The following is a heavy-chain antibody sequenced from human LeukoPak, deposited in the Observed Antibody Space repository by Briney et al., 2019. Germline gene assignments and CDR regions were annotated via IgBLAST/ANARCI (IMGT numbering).Heavy chain of an antibody. CDR2: IYYTGST. CDR3: ARLHRGDSSGYPDHDVFDI. CDR1: GGSISSYY. D-gene: IGHD3-22*01. V-gene: IGHV4-59*08. Sequence: SETLSLTCTVSGGSISSYYWSWIRQPPGKGLEWIGYIYYTGSTSYNPSLKSRVTISVDTSKNQFSLKLSSVTAADTAVYYCARLHRGDSSGYPDHDVFDIWGQGTMVTVSS. J-gene: IGHJ3*02.